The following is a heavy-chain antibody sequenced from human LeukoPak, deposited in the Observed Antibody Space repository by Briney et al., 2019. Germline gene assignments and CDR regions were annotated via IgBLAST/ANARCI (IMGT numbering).Heavy chain of an antibody. CDR1: GFTVSSNY. V-gene: IGHV3-53*01. Sequence: PGGSLRLSCAASGFTVSSNYMSWVRQAPGKGLEWVSVIYSGGSTYYADSVKGRFTISRDNSKNTLYIQMNSLRAEDTAVYYCARAVSDRYFDWLLTDPYYFDYWGQGTLVTVSS. CDR3: ARAVSDRYFDWLLTDPYYFDY. J-gene: IGHJ4*02. CDR2: IYSGGST. D-gene: IGHD3-9*01.